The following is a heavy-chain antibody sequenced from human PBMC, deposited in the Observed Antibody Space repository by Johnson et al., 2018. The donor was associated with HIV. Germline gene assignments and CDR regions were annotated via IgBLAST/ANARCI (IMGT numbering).Heavy chain of an antibody. J-gene: IGHJ3*02. D-gene: IGHD3-22*01. CDR3: SSPWYYDMYAFDI. Sequence: VQLVESGGGVVQPGRSLRVSCAASGFTFSTYTMHWVRQAPGKGLESVSNLTYTGGGTDYASSGKGRFTISRSNSKNTLYLQMNSLRPEDTAVYYCSSPWYYDMYAFDIWGQGTLVTVSS. CDR1: GFTFSTYT. CDR2: LTYTGGGT. V-gene: IGHV3-64*01.